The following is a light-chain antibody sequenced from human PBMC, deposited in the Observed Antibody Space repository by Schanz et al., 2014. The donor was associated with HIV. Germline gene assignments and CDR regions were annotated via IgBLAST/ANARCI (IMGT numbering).Light chain of an antibody. Sequence: EIVLTQSPDTLSLSLGERATLSCRASQTVSNGYLAWFQQKPGQAPRLLIYGASSRATGIPDRFSGSGSGTDFTLTISGLEPEDSAVYYCQQRSDWPLTFGGGTKVEIK. V-gene: IGKV3D-20*02. J-gene: IGKJ4*01. CDR1: QTVSNGY. CDR2: GAS. CDR3: QQRSDWPLT.